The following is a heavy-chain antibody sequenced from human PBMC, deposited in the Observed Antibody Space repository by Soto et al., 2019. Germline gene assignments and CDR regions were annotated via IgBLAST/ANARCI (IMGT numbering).Heavy chain of an antibody. V-gene: IGHV4-59*01. CDR1: GGSISSYY. Sequence: SETLSLTCTVSGGSISSYYWSWIRQPPGKGLEWIGYIYYSGSTNYNPSLKSRVTISVDTSKNQFSLKLSSVTAADTAVYYCAGIVVAAQFGPWGQGTLVTVSS. D-gene: IGHD2-15*01. J-gene: IGHJ5*02. CDR3: AGIVVAAQFGP. CDR2: IYYSGST.